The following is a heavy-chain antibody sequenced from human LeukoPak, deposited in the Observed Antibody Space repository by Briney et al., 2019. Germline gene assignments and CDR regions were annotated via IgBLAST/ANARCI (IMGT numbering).Heavy chain of an antibody. Sequence: PSETLSLTCTVSGGSISSSDYYWGWIRQPPGKGLEWIGSISYSGSTYYNPSLKSRVTMSVDTSKNQFSLKLSSVTAADTAVYYCARRPEQWLSNWFDPWGQGTLVTVSS. D-gene: IGHD6-19*01. CDR1: GGSISSSDYY. J-gene: IGHJ5*02. V-gene: IGHV4-39*01. CDR3: ARRPEQWLSNWFDP. CDR2: ISYSGST.